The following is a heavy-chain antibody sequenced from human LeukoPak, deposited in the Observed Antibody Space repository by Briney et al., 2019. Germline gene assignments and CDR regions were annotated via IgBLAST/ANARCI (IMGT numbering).Heavy chain of an antibody. CDR2: LTSSGDGT. CDR1: GFTVSTNY. CDR3: ASTFYGDSPPY. Sequence: GGSPRLSCAASGFTVSTNYMTWVRQAPGKGLGWVSILTSSGDGTYYADSVKGRFTISRDNSKNTLYLQMNSLRAEDTAVYYCASTFYGDSPPYWGQGTLVTVSS. D-gene: IGHD4-17*01. J-gene: IGHJ4*02. V-gene: IGHV3-66*01.